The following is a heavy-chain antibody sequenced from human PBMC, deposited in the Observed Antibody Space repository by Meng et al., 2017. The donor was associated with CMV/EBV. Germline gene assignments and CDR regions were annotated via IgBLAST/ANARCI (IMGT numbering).Heavy chain of an antibody. V-gene: IGHV5-51*01. Sequence: KVSCKGSGYSFTSYWIGWVRQTPGKGLEWMGIIYPGDSDARYSPSFQGQVTISADKSISTAYLQWSSLKASDTAMYYCARQGGYCSGGSCYYFDYWGQGTLVTVSS. CDR2: IYPGDSDA. CDR3: ARQGGYCSGGSCYYFDY. J-gene: IGHJ4*02. CDR1: GYSFTSYW. D-gene: IGHD2-15*01.